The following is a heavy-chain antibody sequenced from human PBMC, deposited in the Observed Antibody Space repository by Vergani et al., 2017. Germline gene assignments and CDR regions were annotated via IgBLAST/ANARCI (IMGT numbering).Heavy chain of an antibody. J-gene: IGHJ4*02. D-gene: IGHD5-24*01. Sequence: VQLLQSGGGVIQPGGSVRLSCAASGFSFSDDYMSWIRQTPGKGLEWISYISSSGSPIYYADSVKGRFTISRDNANNALYLQMHSLRAEDTAVYYCARETRDTPSSLDYWGQGTLVTVSS. CDR3: ARETRDTPSSLDY. CDR2: ISSSGSPI. V-gene: IGHV3-11*04. CDR1: GFSFSDDY.